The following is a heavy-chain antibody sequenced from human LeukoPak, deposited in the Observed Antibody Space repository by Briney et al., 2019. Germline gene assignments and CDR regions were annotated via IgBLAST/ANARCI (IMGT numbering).Heavy chain of an antibody. J-gene: IGHJ4*02. CDR1: GGSISSSRYY. D-gene: IGHD7-27*01. Sequence: SETLSLTCTVSGGSISSSRYYWGWIRQPPGKGLEWIGSIYYSGSTYYNPSLKSRVTISVDTSKNQFSLKLSSVTAADTAVYYCASSDQLTGPQGYWGQGTLVTVSS. CDR3: ASSDQLTGPQGY. CDR2: IYYSGST. V-gene: IGHV4-39*07.